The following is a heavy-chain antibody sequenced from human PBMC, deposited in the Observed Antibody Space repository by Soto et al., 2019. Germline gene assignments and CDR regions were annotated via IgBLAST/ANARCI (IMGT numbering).Heavy chain of an antibody. J-gene: IGHJ4*02. CDR1: GGSFSGYC. CDR2: VNHSGST. D-gene: IGHD5-18*01. V-gene: IGHV4-34*01. Sequence: PSETLSLTCAVYGGSFSGYCWSWIRQPPGKGLEWIGYVNHSGSTSYNPSLKSRVTISLDTSKNQFSLKLTSVTAADTALYYCARGSVATVASRCFFDYWGPGTPVTVSS. CDR3: ARGSVATVASRCFFDY.